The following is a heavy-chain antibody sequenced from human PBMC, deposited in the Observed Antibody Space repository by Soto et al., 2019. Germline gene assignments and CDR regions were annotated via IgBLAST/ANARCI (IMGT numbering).Heavy chain of an antibody. CDR3: ARGRALSVTYQRSFFDA. D-gene: IGHD1-26*01. CDR1: GGSFIDYY. V-gene: IGHV4-34*01. J-gene: IGHJ4*02. Sequence: QVQLQQWGAGLLKPSETLSLTCAVYGGSFIDYYWSWIRQPPGKGLEWIGEINHSEFTNYDPSLKSRVTIPVDTSKNQFSLKLSSVTAADTAVYYCARGRALSVTYQRSFFDAWGQGTLVTVSS. CDR2: INHSEFT.